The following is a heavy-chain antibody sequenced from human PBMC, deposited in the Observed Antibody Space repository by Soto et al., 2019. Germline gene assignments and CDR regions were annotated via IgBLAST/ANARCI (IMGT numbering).Heavy chain of an antibody. D-gene: IGHD6-19*01. Sequence: SETLSLTCAVYGGSFSGYFWSWIRQPPGKGLEWIGETNHSGSTNYNPSLKSRVTISVDTSKNQFSLKLSSVTAADTAVYYCARTRYSCCWYDPLTSCYYDLDVGGQGPTVTV. V-gene: IGHV4-34*01. CDR2: TNHSGST. J-gene: IGHJ6*02. CDR1: GGSFSGYF. CDR3: ARTRYSCCWYDPLTSCYYDLDV.